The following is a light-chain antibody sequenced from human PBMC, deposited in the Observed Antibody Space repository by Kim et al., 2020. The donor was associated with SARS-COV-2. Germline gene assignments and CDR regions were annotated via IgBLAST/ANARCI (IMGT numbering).Light chain of an antibody. Sequence: SASVGDRVTRTCRASQSVSSWLAWYQQKPGKAPKLLLSDASSLESGVPSRFSGSGSGTEFTLTISSLQPDDFAAYHCQQYNTYPNTFGQGTKLEI. CDR2: DAS. J-gene: IGKJ2*01. V-gene: IGKV1-5*01. CDR3: QQYNTYPNT. CDR1: QSVSSW.